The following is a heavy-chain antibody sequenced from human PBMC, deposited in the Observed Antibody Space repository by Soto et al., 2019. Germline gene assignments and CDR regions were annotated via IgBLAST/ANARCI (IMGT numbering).Heavy chain of an antibody. D-gene: IGHD2-2*01. V-gene: IGHV1-3*01. J-gene: IGHJ5*02. Sequence: ASVKVSCKASGYTFTSYAMHWVRQAPGQRLEWMGWINAGNGNTKYSQKFQGRVTITRDTSASTAYMELSSLRSEDTAVYYCARGGGVVVPAAMWENWFDPWGQGTLVTVSS. CDR1: GYTFTSYA. CDR3: ARGGGVVVPAAMWENWFDP. CDR2: INAGNGNT.